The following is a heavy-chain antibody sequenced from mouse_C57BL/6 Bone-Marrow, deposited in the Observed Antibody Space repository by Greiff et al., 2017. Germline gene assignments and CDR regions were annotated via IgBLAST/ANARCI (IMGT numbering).Heavy chain of an antibody. CDR2: IYWDDDK. J-gene: IGHJ3*01. D-gene: IGHD2-3*01. CDR1: GFSLSTSGMG. CDR3: ARGGYDPLFAY. V-gene: IGHV8-12*01. Sequence: VKLQESGPGILQSSQTLSLTCSFSGFSLSTSGMGVSWIRQPSGKGLEWLAHIYWDDDKRYNPSLKSRLTISKDTSRNQVFLKITSVDTSDTAPYYCARGGYDPLFAYWGQGTLVTVSA.